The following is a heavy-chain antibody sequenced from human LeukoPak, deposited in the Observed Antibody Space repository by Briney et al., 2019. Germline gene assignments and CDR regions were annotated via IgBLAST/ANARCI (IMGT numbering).Heavy chain of an antibody. J-gene: IGHJ3*02. V-gene: IGHV4-34*01. CDR1: GGSFSGYY. CDR3: ARTVVTTSSAFDI. D-gene: IGHD2-21*02. CDR2: INHSGST. Sequence: SETLSLTCAGYGGSFSGYYWSWIRQPPGKGLEWIGEINHSGSTNYNPSLKSRVTISVDTSKNQFSLKVSSVTAADTALYYCARTVVTTSSAFDIWGQGTMVTVSS.